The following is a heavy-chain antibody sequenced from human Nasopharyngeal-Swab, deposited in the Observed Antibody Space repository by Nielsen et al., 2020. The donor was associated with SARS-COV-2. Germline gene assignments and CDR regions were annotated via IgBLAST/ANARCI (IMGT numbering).Heavy chain of an antibody. CDR3: AKDIAKHFDY. D-gene: IGHD6-13*01. CDR2: ISGSGGST. V-gene: IGHV3-23*01. CDR1: GFTFSSYA. Sequence: GESLKISCAASGFTFSSYAMSWVRQAPGKGLEWVSAISGSGGSTYYADSVKGRFTISRDNSKDTLHLQMNSLRAEDTAVYYCAKDIAKHFDYWGQGTLVTVSS. J-gene: IGHJ4*02.